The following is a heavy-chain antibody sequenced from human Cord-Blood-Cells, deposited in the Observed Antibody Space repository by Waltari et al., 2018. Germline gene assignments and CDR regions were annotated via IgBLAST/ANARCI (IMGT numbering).Heavy chain of an antibody. Sequence: EVQLVESGGGLVQPGRSLRLSCAASGFTFDDYAMHWVRHAPGKGLEWVSGISWNSGSIGYADSVKGRFTISRDNAKNSLYLQMNSLRAEDTALYYCAKDMFRYSSGWFDYWGQGTLVTVSS. J-gene: IGHJ4*02. V-gene: IGHV3-9*01. CDR1: GFTFDDYA. CDR2: ISWNSGSI. CDR3: AKDMFRYSSGWFDY. D-gene: IGHD6-19*01.